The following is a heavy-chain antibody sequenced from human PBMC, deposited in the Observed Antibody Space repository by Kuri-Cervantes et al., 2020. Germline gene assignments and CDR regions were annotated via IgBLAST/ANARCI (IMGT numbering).Heavy chain of an antibody. J-gene: IGHJ3*02. CDR1: GFTFTDYY. V-gene: IGHV3-11*04. D-gene: IGHD3-10*01. CDR3: ARDKVWFGELLDGAFDI. CDR2: ISNGGTTI. Sequence: LSLTCAASGFTFTDYYMSWIRQSPGKGLEWVSYISNGGTTIHYADSVKGRFTISRDNAKNSLYLQMNSLRAEDTAVYYCARDKVWFGELLDGAFDIWGQGTMVTVSS.